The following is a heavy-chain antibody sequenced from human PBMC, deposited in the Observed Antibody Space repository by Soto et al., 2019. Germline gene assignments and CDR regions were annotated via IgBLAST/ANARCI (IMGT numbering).Heavy chain of an antibody. J-gene: IGHJ3*02. CDR2: ISYDGSNK. CDR1: GFTFSSYA. D-gene: IGHD1-1*01. V-gene: IGHV3-30-3*02. Sequence: PGGSLRLSCAASGFTFSSYATHWVRQAPGKGLEWVAVISYDGSNKYYADSVKGRFTISRDNSKNTLYLQMNSLRAEDTAVYYCAKTRFGSPPWNGAFDIWGQGTMVTVS. CDR3: AKTRFGSPPWNGAFDI.